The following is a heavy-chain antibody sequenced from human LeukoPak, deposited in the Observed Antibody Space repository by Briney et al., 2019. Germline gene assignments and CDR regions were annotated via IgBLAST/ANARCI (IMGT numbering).Heavy chain of an antibody. Sequence: GASLSLAWSLAGLTFVGLPLPRPLRASGRAVERVSAISGSGGSTYYADSVKGRFSVSKDKDESPFYRQINSPRDQDTSIYYGVRGQWVESYFDFWGQGSLVTVS. CDR1: GLTFVGLP. CDR2: ISGSGGST. D-gene: IGHD6-19*01. V-gene: IGHV3-23*01. CDR3: VRGQWVESYFDF. J-gene: IGHJ4*02.